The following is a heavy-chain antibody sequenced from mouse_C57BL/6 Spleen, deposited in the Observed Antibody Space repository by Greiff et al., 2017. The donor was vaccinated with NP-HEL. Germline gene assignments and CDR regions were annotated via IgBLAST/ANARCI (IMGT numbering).Heavy chain of an antibody. CDR1: GFSFNTYA. CDR3: VRRGPHYAMDY. J-gene: IGHJ4*01. V-gene: IGHV10-1*01. Sequence: EVMLVESGGGLVQPKGSLKLSCAASGFSFNTYAMNWVRQAPGKGLEWVARIRSKSNNYATYYADSVKDRFTISRDDSESMLYLQMNNLKTEDTAMYYCVRRGPHYAMDYWGQGTSVTVSS. CDR2: IRSKSNNYAT. D-gene: IGHD6-1*01.